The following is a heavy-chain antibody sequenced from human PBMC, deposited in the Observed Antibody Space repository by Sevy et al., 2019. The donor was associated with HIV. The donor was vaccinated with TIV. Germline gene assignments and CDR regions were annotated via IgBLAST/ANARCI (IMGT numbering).Heavy chain of an antibody. J-gene: IGHJ4*02. CDR3: TREWCTKPYDY. D-gene: IGHD5-12*01. Sequence: GRSLRPSCAASGITFSEYSMSIVRQPPGKGQEWVSTLSFGCGEINYADSVKGRFTMSIDNSKRSVNLQINILRPEKTVVYYLTREWCTKPYDYGGKGTLVSVFS. CDR2: LSFGCGEI. CDR1: GITFSEYS. V-gene: IGHV3-23*01.